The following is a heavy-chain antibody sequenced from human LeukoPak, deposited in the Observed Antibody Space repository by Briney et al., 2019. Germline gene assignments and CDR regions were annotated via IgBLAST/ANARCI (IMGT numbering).Heavy chain of an antibody. D-gene: IGHD5-12*01. Sequence: GGSLRLSCAASGFTFSGAWMHWVRQDPGKGLVWVSLIKSDGSAIYADSVKGRFTISRDNAKNSLYLQMNSLRAEDTAVYYCAREEGATIDRIDYWGQGTLVTVSS. CDR1: GFTFSGAW. J-gene: IGHJ4*02. CDR2: IKSDGSA. V-gene: IGHV3-74*01. CDR3: AREEGATIDRIDY.